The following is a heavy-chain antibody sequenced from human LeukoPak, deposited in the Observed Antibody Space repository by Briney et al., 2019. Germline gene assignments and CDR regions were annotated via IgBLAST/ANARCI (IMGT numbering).Heavy chain of an antibody. J-gene: IGHJ4*02. CDR2: ISSSSSYI. CDR1: GFTFSSYS. Sequence: GGSLRLSCAASGFTFSSYSMNWVRRAPGKGLEWVSSISSSSSYIYYADSVKGRFTISRDNAKNSLYLQMNSLRAEDTAVYYCAREAVVFPYDILTGQGLDDFDYWGQGTLVTVSS. D-gene: IGHD3-9*01. V-gene: IGHV3-21*01. CDR3: AREAVVFPYDILTGQGLDDFDY.